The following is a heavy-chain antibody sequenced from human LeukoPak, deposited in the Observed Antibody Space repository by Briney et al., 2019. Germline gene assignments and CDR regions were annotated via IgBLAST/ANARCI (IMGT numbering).Heavy chain of an antibody. V-gene: IGHV4-34*01. D-gene: IGHD5-18*01. J-gene: IGHJ4*02. CDR1: GGSFSGYY. CDR2: INHSGST. CDR3: ARGPYTTYGYLRKGYYFDY. Sequence: PSETLSLTCAVYGGSFSGYYWSWIRQPPGKGLEWIGEINHSGSTNYNPSLKSRVTISVDTSKNQFSLKLSSVTAADTAVYYCARGPYTTYGYLRKGYYFDYWGQGTLVAVSS.